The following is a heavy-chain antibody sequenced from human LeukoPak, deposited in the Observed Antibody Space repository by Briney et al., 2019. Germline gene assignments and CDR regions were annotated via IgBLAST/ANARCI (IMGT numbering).Heavy chain of an antibody. CDR2: IIPIFGTA. V-gene: IGHV1-69*13. CDR3: ASKGYYDTPFDY. Sequence: GASVKVSCKASGGTFSSYAISWVRQAPGQGLEWMGGIIPIFGTANYAQKFQGRVTITADESTSTAYMELSSLRSEDTAVYCCASKGYYDTPFDYWGQGTLVTVSS. J-gene: IGHJ4*02. CDR1: GGTFSSYA. D-gene: IGHD3-22*01.